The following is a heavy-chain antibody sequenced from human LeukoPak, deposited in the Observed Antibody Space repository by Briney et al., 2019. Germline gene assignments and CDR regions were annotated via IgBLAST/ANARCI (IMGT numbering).Heavy chain of an antibody. CDR1: GFTFSSYW. J-gene: IGHJ4*02. CDR3: ASLPHYDFWSGYPPFDY. Sequence: GGSLRLSCAASGFTFSSYWMHWVRQAPGKGLVWVSRINIDVSSTSYADSVKGRFTISRDNAKNTLYLQMNSLRAEDTAVYYCASLPHYDFWSGYPPFDYWGQGTLVTVSS. V-gene: IGHV3-74*01. D-gene: IGHD3-3*01. CDR2: INIDVSST.